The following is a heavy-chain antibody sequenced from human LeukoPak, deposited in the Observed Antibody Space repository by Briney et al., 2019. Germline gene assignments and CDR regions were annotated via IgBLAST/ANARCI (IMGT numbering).Heavy chain of an antibody. J-gene: IGHJ5*02. V-gene: IGHV4-34*01. D-gene: IGHD6-13*01. CDR3: ASSWYENWFDP. Sequence: SETLSLTCAVYGGSFSGYYWSWIRQPPGKGLEWIGEINHSGSTNYNPSLKSRVTISVDTSKNQFSLKLSSVTAADTAVYYCASSWYENWFDPWGQGTLVTVSS. CDR2: INHSGST. CDR1: GGSFSGYY.